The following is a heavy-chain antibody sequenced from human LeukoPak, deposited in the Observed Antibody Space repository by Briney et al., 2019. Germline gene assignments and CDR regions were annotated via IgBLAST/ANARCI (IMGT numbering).Heavy chain of an antibody. CDR3: ARVYSSGWSY. J-gene: IGHJ4*02. CDR2: ISSSGSTI. Sequence: GGSLRLSCAASGFIFSAYEMNWVRQAPGKGLEWVSYISSSGSTIYYADSVKGRFTISRDNAKKSLYLQMNSLRAEDTAVYYCARVYSSGWSYWGQGTLVAVSS. CDR1: GFIFSAYE. V-gene: IGHV3-48*03. D-gene: IGHD6-19*01.